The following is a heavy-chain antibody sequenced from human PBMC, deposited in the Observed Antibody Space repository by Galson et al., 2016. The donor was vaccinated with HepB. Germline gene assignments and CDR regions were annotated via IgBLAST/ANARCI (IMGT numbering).Heavy chain of an antibody. D-gene: IGHD5/OR15-5a*01. CDR1: GDSISSYY. Sequence: SETLSLTCTVSGDSISSYYWSWIRQAPGKGLEWIGHIHNTGNTNYHPSLDSRVTISIDTSRNKFFLTLRSVTAADTAVYFCARDGGVVYDFGMDVWGQGTTVIVSS. CDR3: ARDGGVVYDFGMDV. CDR2: IHNTGNT. J-gene: IGHJ6*02. V-gene: IGHV4-59*01.